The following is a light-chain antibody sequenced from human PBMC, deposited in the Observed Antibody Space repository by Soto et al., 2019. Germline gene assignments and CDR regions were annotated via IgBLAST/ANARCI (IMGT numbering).Light chain of an antibody. V-gene: IGLV8-61*01. Sequence: QAVVTQEPSFSVSPGGTVTLTCGLSSGSVSTNYFPGWYQQTPGQTPRTLIYGTSTRSSGVPDRFSGSILGNKAALTITGAQADDESHYYCVLYLGSDLWVFGGGNKVTVL. CDR2: GTS. CDR3: VLYLGSDLWV. J-gene: IGLJ3*02. CDR1: SGSVSTNYF.